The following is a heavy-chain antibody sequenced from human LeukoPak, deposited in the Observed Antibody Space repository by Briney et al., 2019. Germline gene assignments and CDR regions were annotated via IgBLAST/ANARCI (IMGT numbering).Heavy chain of an antibody. CDR2: INPDGSEK. CDR3: ARAQIPNF. J-gene: IGHJ4*02. V-gene: IGHV3-7*01. D-gene: IGHD2-2*02. CDR1: GFTFSDYG. Sequence: GGSLRLSCAASGFTFSDYGMSWVRQAPGKGLEWMANINPDGSEKYYVDSVKGRFTISRDNAKKSLYLQMNSLRAEDTAVYYCARAQIPNFWGQGTLVTVSS.